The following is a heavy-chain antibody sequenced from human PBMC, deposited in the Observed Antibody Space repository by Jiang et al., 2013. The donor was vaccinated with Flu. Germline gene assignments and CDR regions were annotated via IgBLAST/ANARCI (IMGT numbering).Heavy chain of an antibody. Sequence: VQLVESGGGLVKPGGSLRLSCATSGFTFSDYYMNWIRQAPGKGLEWVSYISSSGSYTNYADSVKGRFTISRDNAKNSLYLLMNSLRAEDTAVYCCARRYCSGGSCYPMTFDYWGQGTLVTVSS. V-gene: IGHV3-11*06. J-gene: IGHJ4*02. D-gene: IGHD2-15*01. CDR2: ISSSGSYT. CDR3: ARRYCSGGSCYPMTFDY. CDR1: GFTFSDYY.